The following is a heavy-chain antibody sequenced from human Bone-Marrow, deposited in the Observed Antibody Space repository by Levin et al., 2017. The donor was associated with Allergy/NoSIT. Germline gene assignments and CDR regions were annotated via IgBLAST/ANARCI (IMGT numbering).Heavy chain of an antibody. V-gene: IGHV3-23*01. CDR2: ISGSGGST. CDR3: AKPHYYGSGSYYNGDY. Sequence: GGSLRLSCAASGFTFSTYAMTWVRQAPGKGLECVSSISGSGGSTYYADSVKGWFTISRDNSKNTLYLQMNSLRVEDTAVYYCAKPHYYGSGSYYNGDYWGQGTLVTVSS. D-gene: IGHD3-10*01. CDR1: GFTFSTYA. J-gene: IGHJ4*02.